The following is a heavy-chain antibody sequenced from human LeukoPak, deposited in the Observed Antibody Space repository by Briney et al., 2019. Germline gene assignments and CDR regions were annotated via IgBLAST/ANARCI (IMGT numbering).Heavy chain of an antibody. CDR2: IIPIFGTA. D-gene: IGHD2-2*01. CDR1: GGIFSSYA. V-gene: IGHV1-69*13. J-gene: IGHJ6*04. Sequence: SVKVSCKASGGIFSSYAINWVRQAPGQGLEWMGGIIPIFGTANYAQKFQGRVTITADESTSTAYMELSSLRSEDTAVYYCARDWCSSTSCQYYYYGMDVWGKGTTVTVSS. CDR3: ARDWCSSTSCQYYYYGMDV.